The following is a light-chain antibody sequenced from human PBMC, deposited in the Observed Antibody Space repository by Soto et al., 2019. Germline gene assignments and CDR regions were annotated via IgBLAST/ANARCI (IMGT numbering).Light chain of an antibody. Sequence: DIQMTQYPSSLSASVGDRVTITCRASQSISRNLNWYQHKPGKAPKLLIYAASSLQNGVPSGFRGGGSGTEFTLSINSLQPEDFGTYYCQQSFTTASITFGQGTRLEIK. CDR3: QQSFTTASIT. V-gene: IGKV1-39*01. CDR1: QSISRN. CDR2: AAS. J-gene: IGKJ5*01.